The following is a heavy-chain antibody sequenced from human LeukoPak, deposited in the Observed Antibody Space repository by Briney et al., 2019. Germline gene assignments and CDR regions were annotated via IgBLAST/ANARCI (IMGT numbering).Heavy chain of an antibody. CDR1: GYTFTSYG. Sequence: ASVKVSCKASGYTFTSYGISWVRQAPGQGLEWMGWISAYSGNTNYAQKLQGRVTMTTDTSTSTAYMELRSLRSDDTAVYYCARVAWDYDSSGYYAYFDYWGQGTLVTVSS. V-gene: IGHV1-18*01. CDR2: ISAYSGNT. CDR3: ARVAWDYDSSGYYAYFDY. D-gene: IGHD3-22*01. J-gene: IGHJ4*02.